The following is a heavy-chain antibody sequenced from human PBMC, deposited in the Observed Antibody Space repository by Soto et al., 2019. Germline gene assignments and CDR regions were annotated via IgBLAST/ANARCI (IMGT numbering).Heavy chain of an antibody. V-gene: IGHV3-7*01. D-gene: IGHD3-10*01. Sequence: EVQLVESGGGLVQPGGSLRLSCAASGFTFSSYWMSWVRQAPGKGLEWVANIKQDGSEKYYVDSVKGRFTISRDNAKNSLYWKMNGRRAENTSVFYWARVRPLGELLFPPYNSGMDVWGKGPTVTVSS. CDR3: ARVRPLGELLFPPYNSGMDV. CDR1: GFTFSSYW. CDR2: IKQDGSEK. J-gene: IGHJ6*04.